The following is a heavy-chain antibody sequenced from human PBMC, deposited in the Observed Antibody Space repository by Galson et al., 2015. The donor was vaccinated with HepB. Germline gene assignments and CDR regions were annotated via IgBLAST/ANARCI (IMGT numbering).Heavy chain of an antibody. D-gene: IGHD1-26*01. J-gene: IGHJ6*02. V-gene: IGHV3-30-3*01. CDR1: GFTFSSYA. CDR2: ISYDGSNK. Sequence: SLRLSCAASGFTFSSYAMHWVRQAPGKGLEWVAVISYDGSNKYYADSVKGRFTISRDNSKNTLYLQMNSLRAEDTAVYYCARERGVGARGYYYYGMDVWGQGTTVTVSS. CDR3: ARERGVGARGYYYYGMDV.